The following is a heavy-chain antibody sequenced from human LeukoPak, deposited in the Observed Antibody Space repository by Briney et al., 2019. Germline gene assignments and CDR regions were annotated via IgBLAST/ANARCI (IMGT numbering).Heavy chain of an antibody. Sequence: SETLSLTCAVSGGSISSGGYSWSWLRQPPGKGLEWIGYIYHSGSTYYNPSLKSRVTISVDRSKNQFSLKLSSVTAADTAVYYCARGTGVLAFDIWGQGTMVTVSS. CDR2: IYHSGST. J-gene: IGHJ3*02. D-gene: IGHD7-27*01. CDR1: GGSISSGGYS. V-gene: IGHV4-30-2*01. CDR3: ARGTGVLAFDI.